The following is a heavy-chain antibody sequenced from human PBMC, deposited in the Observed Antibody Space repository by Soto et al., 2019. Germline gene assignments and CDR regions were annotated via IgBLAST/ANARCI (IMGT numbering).Heavy chain of an antibody. D-gene: IGHD4-17*01. CDR1: GFTFSSYW. J-gene: IGHJ4*02. Sequence: GGSLRLSCAASGFTFSSYWMSWVRQAPGKGLEWVANIKQDGSEKYYVDSVKGRFTISRDNAKNSLYLQMNSLRAEDTAVYYCVRDWRSGGYDYGDYSDLDYWGQGTLVTVSS. CDR2: IKQDGSEK. CDR3: VRDWRSGGYDYGDYSDLDY. V-gene: IGHV3-7*01.